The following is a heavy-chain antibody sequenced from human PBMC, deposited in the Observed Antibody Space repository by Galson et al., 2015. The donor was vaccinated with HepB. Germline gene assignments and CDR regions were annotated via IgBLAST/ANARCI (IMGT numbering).Heavy chain of an antibody. CDR3: ARDPWFGEFNYFDY. CDR1: GFSFSSYG. J-gene: IGHJ4*02. CDR2: IRYDGTNE. V-gene: IGHV3-30*02. Sequence: SLRLSCAASGFSFSSYGMHWVRQAPGKGLEWVSFIRYDGTNEYYADSVKGRFTISRDNSKNTLFLQMNSLRAEDTAVYYCARDPWFGEFNYFDYWGQGILVTVSS. D-gene: IGHD3-10*01.